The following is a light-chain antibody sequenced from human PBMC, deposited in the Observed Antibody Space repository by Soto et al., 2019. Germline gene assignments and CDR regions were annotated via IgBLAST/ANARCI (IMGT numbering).Light chain of an antibody. CDR2: GAS. CDR3: QQYNNRPPLT. V-gene: IGKV3-15*01. J-gene: IGKJ4*01. CDR1: QSVGSK. Sequence: ETVMTQSPATLSVSPGERATLSCRASQSVGSKLAWYQQKPGQAPRLLIYGASTRATGIPARFSGSGSGTEFTLTISSLQSEDFAVYYCQQYNNRPPLTFGGGTMVDIK.